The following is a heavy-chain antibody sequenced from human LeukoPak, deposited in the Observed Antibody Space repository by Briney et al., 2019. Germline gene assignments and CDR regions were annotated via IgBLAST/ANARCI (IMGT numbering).Heavy chain of an antibody. CDR2: ISGSGGST. CDR1: GFTFSSYA. CDR3: AREFLIVVVPAATNHAFDI. Sequence: GGSLRLSCAASGFTFSSYAMSWVRQAPGKGLEWVSAISGSGGSTYYADSVKGRFTISRDNSKNTLYLQMNSLRAEDTAVYYCAREFLIVVVPAATNHAFDIWGQGTMVTVSS. V-gene: IGHV3-23*01. D-gene: IGHD2-2*01. J-gene: IGHJ3*02.